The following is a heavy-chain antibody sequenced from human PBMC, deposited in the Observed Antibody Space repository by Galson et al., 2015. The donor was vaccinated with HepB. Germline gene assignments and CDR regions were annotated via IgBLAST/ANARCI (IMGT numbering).Heavy chain of an antibody. CDR3: AKVRNCRTGWYFDL. V-gene: IGHV3-9*01. CDR2: ISWNSGSI. CDR1: GFTFDDYA. Sequence: SLRLSCAASGFTFDDYAMHWVRQAPGKGLEWVPGISWNSGSIGYEDSVKGRFTISRDNAKNYLYLQMNSLRADDTALYSCAKVRNCRTGWYFDLWGRGTLVTVSS. D-gene: IGHD1-1*01. J-gene: IGHJ2*01.